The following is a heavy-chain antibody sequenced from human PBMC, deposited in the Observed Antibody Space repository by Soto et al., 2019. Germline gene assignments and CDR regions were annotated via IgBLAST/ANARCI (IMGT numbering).Heavy chain of an antibody. D-gene: IGHD2-15*01. J-gene: IGHJ5*02. CDR3: AREIRSIVVVVAASGHTWFDP. CDR2: IYYSGST. V-gene: IGHV4-61*01. Sequence: ETLSPTCTVSGGSVSSGSYDWSWSRQPPGKGLEGIGYIYYSGSTNYNPSLKSRLTISVDTSKNQFSLKLSSVTAADTAVYYCAREIRSIVVVVAASGHTWFDPWGQGTLVTVSS. CDR1: GGSVSSGSYD.